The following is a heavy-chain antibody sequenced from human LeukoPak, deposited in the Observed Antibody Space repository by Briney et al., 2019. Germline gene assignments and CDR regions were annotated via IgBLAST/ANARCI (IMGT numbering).Heavy chain of an antibody. CDR2: IYHTGST. CDR1: GGSIRTYF. Sequence: SETLSLSCFDPGGSIRTYFRCWSRQSPGKGLEWIGYIYHTGSTSYNPSLKSRVTMAVDTSKNQFSLNLTSVTAADTAVYYCAIRGVAAAETYYWGQGTLVTVSS. CDR3: AIRGVAAAETYY. V-gene: IGHV4-59*13. J-gene: IGHJ4*02. D-gene: IGHD6-13*01.